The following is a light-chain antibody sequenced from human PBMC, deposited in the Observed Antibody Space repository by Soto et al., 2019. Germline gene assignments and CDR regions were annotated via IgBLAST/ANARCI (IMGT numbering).Light chain of an antibody. CDR1: QSVSSSY. CDR2: GAS. CDR3: QQYNSYPLT. Sequence: EIVLTQSPGTLSLSPGERATLSWRASQSVSSSYLAWYQQKPGQAPRLXIYGASTRATGIPVRFSGSGSGTELTLTITSLQSDDFATYYCQQYNSYPLTFGGGTKVDIK. V-gene: IGKV3-20*01. J-gene: IGKJ4*01.